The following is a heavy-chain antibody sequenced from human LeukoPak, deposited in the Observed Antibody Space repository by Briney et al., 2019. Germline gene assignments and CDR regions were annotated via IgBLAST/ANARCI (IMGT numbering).Heavy chain of an antibody. CDR3: AKKLGSCGDGGSSSPY. Sequence: GGSLRLSCAASGFTFSSSAMSWVRQAPGEGLEWVSAISNNGGYTYYADSVQGRFTISRDNSKSTLCLQMNSLRAEDTAVYYCAKKLGSCGDGGSSSPYGGKGPRAPVSS. J-gene: IGHJ4*02. D-gene: IGHD2-21*01. CDR2: ISNNGGYT. CDR1: GFTFSSSA. V-gene: IGHV3-23*01.